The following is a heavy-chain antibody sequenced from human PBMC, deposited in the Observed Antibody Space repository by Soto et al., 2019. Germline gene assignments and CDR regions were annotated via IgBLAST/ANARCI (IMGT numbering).Heavy chain of an antibody. J-gene: IGHJ3*02. CDR2: IIPIFGTA. Sequence: SVKVSCKASGGTFSSYAISWVRQAPGQGLEWMGGIIPIFGTANYAQKFQGRVTITAGESTSTAYMELSSLRSEDTAVYYCARAGSSFFGVVKGDAFYMWGQGTMVPV. CDR3: ARAGSSFFGVVKGDAFYM. CDR1: GGTFSSYA. V-gene: IGHV1-69*13. D-gene: IGHD3-3*01.